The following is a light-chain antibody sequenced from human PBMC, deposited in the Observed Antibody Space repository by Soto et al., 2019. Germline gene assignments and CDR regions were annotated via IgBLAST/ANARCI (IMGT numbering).Light chain of an antibody. J-gene: IGKJ2*01. V-gene: IGKV3-15*01. CDR2: GAS. CDR1: QSVSSN. Sequence: ELVMTQSPSTLSVSPGERATLSCRARQSVSSNLAWYQQNPGQAPRLLIYGASTRANGIPARFSGSGSGREFTLPISSLQYDYFAVYYCQQYNNWPPVSFGQGNQLEIK. CDR3: QQYNNWPPVS.